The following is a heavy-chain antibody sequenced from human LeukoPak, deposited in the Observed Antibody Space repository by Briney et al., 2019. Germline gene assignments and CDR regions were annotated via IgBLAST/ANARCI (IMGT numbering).Heavy chain of an antibody. D-gene: IGHD6-13*01. V-gene: IGHV4-4*02. J-gene: IGHJ5*02. Sequence: SETLSLTCVVSGGSISSGNWWSGVRPPPEKGLEWIGEIYHSGSTNYNPSLKRRVTISVDKKKNQISMKVSSVTAADTGVYYCARVVAAAGNNWFHPWGQGTLVTASS. CDR3: ARVVAAAGNNWFHP. CDR1: GGSISSGNW. CDR2: IYHSGST.